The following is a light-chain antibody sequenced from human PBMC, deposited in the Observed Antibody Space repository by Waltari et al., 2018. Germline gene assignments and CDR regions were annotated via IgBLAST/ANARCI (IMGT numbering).Light chain of an antibody. J-gene: IGLJ1*01. CDR3: YSTDSSAYV. CDR2: EDT. V-gene: IGLV3-10*01. Sequence: SYELTQPPSVSVSPGQTARITCSGDALPNKYAYWYQQRSCQAPVLVIYEDTKLPSGIPGRFSGSISGTLATLTISGAQVDDEADYYCYSTDSSAYVFGTGTKVTVL. CDR1: ALPNKY.